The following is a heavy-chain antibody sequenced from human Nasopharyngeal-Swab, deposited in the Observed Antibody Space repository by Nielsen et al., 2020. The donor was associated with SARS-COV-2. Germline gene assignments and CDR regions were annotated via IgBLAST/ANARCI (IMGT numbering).Heavy chain of an antibody. CDR2: ISSSSSTI. Sequence: GGSLRLSCAASGFTFSSYSMNWVRQAPGKGLEWVSYISSSSSTIYYADSVKGRFTISRDNAKNSLYLQMNSLRDEDTAVYYYAREPAARPPAPDYYYYYGMDVWGQGTTVTVSS. D-gene: IGHD6-6*01. J-gene: IGHJ6*02. V-gene: IGHV3-48*02. CDR1: GFTFSSYS. CDR3: AREPAARPPAPDYYYYYGMDV.